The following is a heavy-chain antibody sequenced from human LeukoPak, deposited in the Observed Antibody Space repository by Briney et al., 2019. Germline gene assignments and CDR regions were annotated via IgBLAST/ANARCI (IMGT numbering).Heavy chain of an antibody. CDR1: GFILSSYS. CDR3: VQEFNHDQWFFDI. CDR2: VSTAGTIK. V-gene: IGHV3-30*18. J-gene: IGHJ2*01. Sequence: PGRSLRLSCAASGFILSSYSMHWVRQAPGKGLEWVAVVSTAGTIKYYADSMKGRFTVSRDNSKNTVDLQMNSLRVEDTALYFCVQEFNHDQWFFDIWGRGTLVTVSS. D-gene: IGHD3-22*01.